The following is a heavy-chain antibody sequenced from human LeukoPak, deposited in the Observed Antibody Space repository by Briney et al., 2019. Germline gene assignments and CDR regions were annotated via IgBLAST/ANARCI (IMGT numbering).Heavy chain of an antibody. Sequence: PSETLSLTCAVSGYSINNGYSGCWVRQPPGKGLEWIGSISHSGRTYYNSSLQSRLTISLETSMNQFSLTLRSVTAADTAVYYCTRDPGSRGGYWGQGTLVTVSS. CDR1: GYSINNGYS. D-gene: IGHD1-14*01. CDR3: TRDPGSRGGY. V-gene: IGHV4-38-2*02. J-gene: IGHJ4*02. CDR2: ISHSGRT.